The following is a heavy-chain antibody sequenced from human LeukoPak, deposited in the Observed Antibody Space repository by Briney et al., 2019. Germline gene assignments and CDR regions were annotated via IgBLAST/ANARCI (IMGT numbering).Heavy chain of an antibody. D-gene: IGHD3-22*01. CDR1: GFTFSSYW. CDR3: ARANYYDSSGYASYFDH. CDR2: IKQDGSEK. J-gene: IGHJ4*02. Sequence: GGSLRLSCAASGFTFSSYWMSWARQAPGKGLEWVANIKQDGSEKYYVDSVKGRFTISRDNAKNSLYLQMNSLRAEDTAVYYCARANYYDSSGYASYFDHWGQGTLVTVSS. V-gene: IGHV3-7*01.